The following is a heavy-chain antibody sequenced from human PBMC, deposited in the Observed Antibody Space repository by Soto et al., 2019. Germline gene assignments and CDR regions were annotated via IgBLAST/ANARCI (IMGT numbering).Heavy chain of an antibody. CDR3: ARRDSGGFYRSFDS. CDR2: TGSGTGPG. D-gene: IGHD2-15*01. CDR1: GGTFSTNP. J-gene: IGHJ4*02. V-gene: IGHV1-69*06. Sequence: QVQLVQSGAEVKKPGSSVKVSCKASGGTFSTNPISWVRQAPGQGLEWMGGTGSGTGPGNHAQKFQGRLTITVDKSTSTVYMERSSLSYEDTAVYYCARRDSGGFYRSFDSWGQGTLVTVSS.